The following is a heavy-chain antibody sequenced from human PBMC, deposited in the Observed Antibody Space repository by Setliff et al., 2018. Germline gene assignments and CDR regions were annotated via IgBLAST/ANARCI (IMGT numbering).Heavy chain of an antibody. J-gene: IGHJ4*02. CDR1: GYTFTDFG. D-gene: IGHD2-8*01. CDR3: SRLVRYCTTTTCQRTSGAEF. CDR2: ISVYSGNA. Sequence: GASVKVSCKASGYTFTDFGINWVRQAPGQGLEWVGWISVYSGNAYYAQKLQDRVTLTTDTSTSTAYMELRSLTSDDTAVYYCSRLVRYCTTTTCQRTSGAEFWGQGTLVTVSS. V-gene: IGHV1-18*01.